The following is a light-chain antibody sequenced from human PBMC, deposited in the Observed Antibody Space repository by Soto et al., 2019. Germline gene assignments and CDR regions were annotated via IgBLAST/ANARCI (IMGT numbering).Light chain of an antibody. J-gene: IGKJ4*01. CDR2: AAS. Sequence: DIQMTQSPSSLSASVGGRVAISCRASHYISTYLNWYQQRPGKAPKLLIYAASSLQSGVPSRFSGSGSGTDFTLTISSLQPEHFATYYCQQPYSTPLTFGGGTKVDIK. CDR1: HYISTY. V-gene: IGKV1-39*01. CDR3: QQPYSTPLT.